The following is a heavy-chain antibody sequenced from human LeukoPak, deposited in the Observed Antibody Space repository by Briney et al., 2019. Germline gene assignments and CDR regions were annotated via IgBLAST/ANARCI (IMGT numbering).Heavy chain of an antibody. CDR1: GFTFDDYA. J-gene: IGHJ6*04. Sequence: GGSLRLSCAASGFTFDDYAMHWVRQAPGKGLEWVSLISWDGGSTYYADSVKGRFTISRDNSKNSLYLQMNGLRAEDTALYYCAKSFSDFWSGLDVWGKGTTVTVSS. CDR2: ISWDGGST. D-gene: IGHD3-3*01. CDR3: AKSFSDFWSGLDV. V-gene: IGHV3-43D*03.